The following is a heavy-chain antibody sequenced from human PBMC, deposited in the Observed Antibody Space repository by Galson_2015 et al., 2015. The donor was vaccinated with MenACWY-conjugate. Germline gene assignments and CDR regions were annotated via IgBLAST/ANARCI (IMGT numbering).Heavy chain of an antibody. J-gene: IGHJ6*02. CDR3: ARHPPGGRGLDV. CDR2: ISPGDSNT. Sequence: QSGAEVKKSGESLKISCQGSGSIFTTYWIARVRQMPGRGLEWVGLISPGDSNTRYSPSFQGQVTISADRSISTAYLQWSSLKASDTAMYYCARHPPGGRGLDVWGQGTTVTVSS. D-gene: IGHD1-26*01. V-gene: IGHV5-51*01. CDR1: GSIFTTYW.